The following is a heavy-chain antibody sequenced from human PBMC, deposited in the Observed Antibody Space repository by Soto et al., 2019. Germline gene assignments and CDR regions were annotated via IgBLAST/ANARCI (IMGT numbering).Heavy chain of an antibody. CDR1: GYSFTSYW. D-gene: IGHD2-21*01. V-gene: IGHV5-10-1*01. Sequence: GESLKISCKGSGYSFTSYWISWVRQMPGKGLEWMGRIDPSDSYTNYSPSFQGHVTISADKSISTAYLQWSSLKASDTAMYYCASSSRLFNYYYGMDVWGQGTTVTVSS. CDR3: ASSSRLFNYYYGMDV. J-gene: IGHJ6*02. CDR2: IDPSDSYT.